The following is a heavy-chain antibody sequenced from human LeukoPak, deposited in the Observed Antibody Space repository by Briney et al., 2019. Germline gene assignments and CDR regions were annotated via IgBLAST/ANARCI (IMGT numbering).Heavy chain of an antibody. CDR2: ISGYNGKT. J-gene: IGHJ4*02. CDR3: ARDTSVAYTPLDY. D-gene: IGHD3-16*01. V-gene: IGHV1-18*01. CDR1: GYTFNTYG. Sequence: GPVSVSCKASGYTFNTYGISWLGRPPGKGLDWMGWISGYNGKTYYAQNLQDRLTMTTDTSTTTAYMELRSLRSDDTAVYYCARDTSVAYTPLDYWGQGTLVTVS.